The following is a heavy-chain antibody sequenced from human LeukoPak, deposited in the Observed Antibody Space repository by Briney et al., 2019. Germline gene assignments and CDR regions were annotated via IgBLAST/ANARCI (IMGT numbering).Heavy chain of an antibody. CDR2: ISSSGSTI. CDR3: ARRGIQLWPHDDY. Sequence: GGSLRLSCTVSGFTFSGYEMNWVRQAPGKGLEWVSYISSSGSTIFYADSVKGRFTIYRDNAKNSLYLQMNSLRAEDTAVYYCARRGIQLWPHDDYWGQGTLVTVSS. J-gene: IGHJ4*02. V-gene: IGHV3-48*03. D-gene: IGHD5-18*01. CDR1: GFTFSGYE.